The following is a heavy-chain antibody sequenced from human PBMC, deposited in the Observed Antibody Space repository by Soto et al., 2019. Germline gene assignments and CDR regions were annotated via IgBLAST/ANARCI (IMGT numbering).Heavy chain of an antibody. J-gene: IGHJ6*02. V-gene: IGHV4-59*08. Sequence: ASETLSLTCTVSGGSISSYYWSWIRQPTGKGLEWIGYIYYSGSTNYNPSLKSRVTISVDTSKNQFSLKLSSVTAADTAVYYCARHAYDILTGYRPYGMDVWGQGTTVTVSS. CDR1: GGSISSYY. CDR3: ARHAYDILTGYRPYGMDV. D-gene: IGHD3-9*01. CDR2: IYYSGST.